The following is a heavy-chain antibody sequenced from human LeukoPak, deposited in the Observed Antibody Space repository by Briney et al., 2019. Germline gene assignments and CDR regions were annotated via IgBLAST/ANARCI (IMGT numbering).Heavy chain of an antibody. CDR2: IYSGGST. CDR1: GFTVSDNY. D-gene: IGHD1-26*01. CDR3: ARCGGSYVSSRFGP. V-gene: IGHV3-53*01. Sequence: GGSLRLSCAASGFTVSDNYMSWVRQAPGKGLEWVSVIYSGGSTYYADSVKGRFTISRDNSKNTLYLQMNSLRVEDTAVYYCARCGGSYVSSRFGPWGQGTLVTVSS. J-gene: IGHJ5*02.